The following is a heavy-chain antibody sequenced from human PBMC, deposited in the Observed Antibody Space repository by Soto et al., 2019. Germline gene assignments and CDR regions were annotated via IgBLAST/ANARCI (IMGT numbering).Heavy chain of an antibody. CDR3: ASLLGVVNLWFGELLSNGYYFDY. CDR1: GGSISSGDYY. CDR2: MYYSGST. D-gene: IGHD3-10*01. V-gene: IGHV4-30-4*01. J-gene: IGHJ4*02. Sequence: PSETLSLTCTVSGGSISSGDYYWSWIRQPPGKGLEWIGYMYYSGSTYYNPSLKSRVTISVDTSKNQFSLKLSSVTAADTAVYYCASLLGVVNLWFGELLSNGYYFDYWGQGTLVTVSS.